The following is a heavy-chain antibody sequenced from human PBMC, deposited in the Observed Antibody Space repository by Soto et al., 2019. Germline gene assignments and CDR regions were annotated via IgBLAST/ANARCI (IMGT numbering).Heavy chain of an antibody. CDR2: ISNSGDTI. D-gene: IGHD5-18*01. CDR1: RFTFSDYF. Sequence: PGGSLRLSCTASRFTFSDYFMNWIRQAPGKGLEWLSYISNSGDTIYYADSVKGRFTISRDNAKSSLFLQMNSLRAEDTAVYYCARGHSSAYDFFDFWGQGTLVTVAS. J-gene: IGHJ4*02. V-gene: IGHV3-11*01. CDR3: ARGHSSAYDFFDF.